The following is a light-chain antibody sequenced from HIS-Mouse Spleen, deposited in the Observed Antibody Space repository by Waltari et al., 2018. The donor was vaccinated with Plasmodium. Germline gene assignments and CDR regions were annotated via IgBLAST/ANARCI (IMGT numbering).Light chain of an antibody. Sequence: EIVMMQSPATLSVSPGERATLSCRASQSVSSNLAWYRQKPGQAPRLLIDGASTRATGIPARFSGSGSWTEFTLTISSLQSEDFAVYYCQQYNNWSFTFGPGTKVDIK. CDR3: QQYNNWSFT. CDR1: QSVSSN. CDR2: GAS. V-gene: IGKV3-15*01. J-gene: IGKJ3*01.